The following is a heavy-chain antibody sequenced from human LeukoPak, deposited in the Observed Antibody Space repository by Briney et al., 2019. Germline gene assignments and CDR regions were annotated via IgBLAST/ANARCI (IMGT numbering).Heavy chain of an antibody. CDR3: ARVRAVADLFDY. D-gene: IGHD6-19*01. V-gene: IGHV4-30-4*01. CDR1: GGSISSGDYY. CDR2: IYYSGST. J-gene: IGHJ4*02. Sequence: PSQTLSLTCTVSGGSISSGDYYWSWIRQPPGKGLEWIGYIYYSGSTYYNPSLKSRVTISVDTSKIQFSLKLSSVTAADTAVYYCARVRAVADLFDYWGQGTLVTVSS.